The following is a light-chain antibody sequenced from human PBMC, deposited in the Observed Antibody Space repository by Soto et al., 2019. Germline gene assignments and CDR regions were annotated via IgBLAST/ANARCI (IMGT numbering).Light chain of an antibody. CDR1: SADIGGYNS. J-gene: IGLJ1*01. CDR2: DVS. V-gene: IGLV2-8*01. CDR3: SSYTDRNNLV. Sequence: QSALTQSPSASGSPGQTVTISCTGTSADIGGYNSVSWYQQHPGKAPNVMIYDVSKRPSGVPDRFSGSKSGNTASLTVSELQAEDEADYYCSSYTDRNNLVFGTGTKLTVL.